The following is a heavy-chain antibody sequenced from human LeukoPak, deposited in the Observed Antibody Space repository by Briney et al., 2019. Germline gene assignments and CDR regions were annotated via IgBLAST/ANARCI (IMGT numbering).Heavy chain of an antibody. Sequence: HPGGSLRLSCAASGFTFSNYWMSWVRQAPGKGLEWVANIKQDGSEKYYVDSVKGRFTISRDNAKNSLYVQMNSLRAEDTAVYYCARDGVTMVRGVKVLDYYYYYMDVWGKGTTVTISS. CDR1: GFTFSNYW. V-gene: IGHV3-7*01. CDR3: ARDGVTMVRGVKVLDYYYYYMDV. D-gene: IGHD3-10*01. CDR2: IKQDGSEK. J-gene: IGHJ6*03.